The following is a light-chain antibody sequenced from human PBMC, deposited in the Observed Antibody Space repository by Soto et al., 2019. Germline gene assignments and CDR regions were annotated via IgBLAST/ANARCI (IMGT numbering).Light chain of an antibody. J-gene: IGKJ1*01. CDR2: DAS. CDR3: IQDYNXLRT. V-gene: IGKV1-6*01. CDR1: QGINSF. Sequence: AIQLTQSPSSLSASVGDRVTITCPASQGINSFLAWYQQKPGKAPKLLIYDASTLQSGVTSRFSGSGSGTDFTLTISSLQPEDFATYYSIQDYNXLRTCGLGTTV.